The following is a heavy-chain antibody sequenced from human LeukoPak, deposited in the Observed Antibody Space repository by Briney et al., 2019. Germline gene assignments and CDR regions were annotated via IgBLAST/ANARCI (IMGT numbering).Heavy chain of an antibody. D-gene: IGHD3-10*02. CDR1: GFTFSSYE. Sequence: GGSLRLSCAASGFTFSSYEMNWVRQAPGKGLEWVSYISSSGSTIYYADSVKGRFTISRDNAKNSLYLRMNSLRAEDTAVYYCAELGITMIGGVWGKGTTVTISS. CDR2: ISSSGSTI. CDR3: AELGITMIGGV. J-gene: IGHJ6*04. V-gene: IGHV3-48*03.